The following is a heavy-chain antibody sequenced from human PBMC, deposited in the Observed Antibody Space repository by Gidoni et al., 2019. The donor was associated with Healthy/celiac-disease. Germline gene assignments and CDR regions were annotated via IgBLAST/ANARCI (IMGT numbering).Heavy chain of an antibody. CDR2: ISSSSSTI. Sequence: EVQLVESGGGLIRPGGARRLSCAASGFTFSSYEMNWVRPAPGKGLGWFSYISSSSSTIYSADSVKGRFTISRDNAKTSLYLQMNSLRAEDTAVYYFARVSRAALVHWGQGTLVTVSS. J-gene: IGHJ4*02. CDR3: ARVSRAALVH. D-gene: IGHD2-8*02. CDR1: GFTFSSYE. V-gene: IGHV3-48*03.